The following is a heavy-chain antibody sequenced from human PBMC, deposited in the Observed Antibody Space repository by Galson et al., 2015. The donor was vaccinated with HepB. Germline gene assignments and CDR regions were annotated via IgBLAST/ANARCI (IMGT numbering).Heavy chain of an antibody. D-gene: IGHD4-23*01. J-gene: IGHJ5*02. CDR1: GFTFSSYA. V-gene: IGHV3-30*04. Sequence: SLRLSCAASGFTFSSYAMHWVRQAPGKGLEWVAVISYDGSNKYYADSVKGRFTISRDNSKNTLYLQMNSLRAEDTAVYYCARGSDYGGHGWFDPWGQGTLVTVSS. CDR2: ISYDGSNK. CDR3: ARGSDYGGHGWFDP.